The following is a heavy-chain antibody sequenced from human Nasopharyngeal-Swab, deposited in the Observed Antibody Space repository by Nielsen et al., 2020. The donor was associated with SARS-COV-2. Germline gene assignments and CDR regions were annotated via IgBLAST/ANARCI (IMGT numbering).Heavy chain of an antibody. D-gene: IGHD3-10*01. V-gene: IGHV3-49*04. CDR1: GFTFGDYA. CDR3: TRTDYGSGSEPDY. Sequence: GESLKISCTASGFTFGDYAMSWVRQAPGKGLEWVGFIRSKAYGGTTEYAASVKGRFTISRDDSKSIAYLQMNSLKTEDTAVYYCTRTDYGSGSEPDYWGQGTLVTVSS. CDR2: IRSKAYGGTT. J-gene: IGHJ4*02.